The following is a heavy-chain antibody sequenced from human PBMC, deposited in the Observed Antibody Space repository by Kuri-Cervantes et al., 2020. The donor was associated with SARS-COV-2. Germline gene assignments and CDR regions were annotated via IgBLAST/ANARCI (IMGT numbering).Heavy chain of an antibody. J-gene: IGHJ4*02. V-gene: IGHV3-15*01. CDR2: IKSKTDGGTT. D-gene: IGHD3-16*02. CDR1: GFTFSNAW. Sequence: LSLTCAASGFTFSNAWMRWVRQAPGKGLEWVGRIKSKTDGGTTDYAAPVKGRFTISRDVSQNKLYLQMNSLKTEDTAVYYCTTDRVYDYVWGSYRHVDYWGQGTLVTVSS. CDR3: TTDRVYDYVWGSYRHVDY.